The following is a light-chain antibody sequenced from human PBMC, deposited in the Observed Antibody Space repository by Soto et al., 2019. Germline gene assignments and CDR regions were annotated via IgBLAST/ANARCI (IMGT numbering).Light chain of an antibody. CDR2: KAS. CDR3: QQYNSPWT. V-gene: IGKV1-5*03. Sequence: DIQMTQSPSTLSGSVGDRVTITCRASQSISSWLAWYQQKPGKAPKLLIYKASSLESGVPSRFSGSGSGTEFTLTISSLQPDDFATYYCQQYNSPWTFGQGTKVDI. J-gene: IGKJ1*01. CDR1: QSISSW.